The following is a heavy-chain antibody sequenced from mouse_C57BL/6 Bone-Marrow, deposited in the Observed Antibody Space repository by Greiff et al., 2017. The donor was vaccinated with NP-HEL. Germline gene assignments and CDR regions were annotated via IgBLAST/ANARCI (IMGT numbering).Heavy chain of an antibody. Sequence: VQLQQPGAELVRPGSSVKLSCKASGYTFTSYWMHWVKQRPIQGLEWIGNIDPSVSETHYNQKFKDKATLTVDKSSSTAYMQLSSLTSEDSAVYYCARRNYYGSSWYFDVWGTGTTVTVSS. CDR3: ARRNYYGSSWYFDV. CDR2: IDPSVSET. J-gene: IGHJ1*03. CDR1: GYTFTSYW. D-gene: IGHD1-1*01. V-gene: IGHV1-52*01.